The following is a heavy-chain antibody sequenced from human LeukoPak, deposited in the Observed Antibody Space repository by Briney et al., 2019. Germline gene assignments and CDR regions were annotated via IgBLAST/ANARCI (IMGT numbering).Heavy chain of an antibody. CDR1: GGSISSISYY. Sequence: SETLSHTHSVSGGSISSISYYWGWTRQPPGKGLEWIGSIYYSGSTYYNPSLKTRVTISVETSKYQFSLKLKSVPAADPAVYYCARGGYYGSGNDFRFDPWGQGTLLTVSS. D-gene: IGHD3-10*01. CDR3: ARGGYYGSGNDFRFDP. J-gene: IGHJ5*02. CDR2: IYYSGST. V-gene: IGHV4-39*07.